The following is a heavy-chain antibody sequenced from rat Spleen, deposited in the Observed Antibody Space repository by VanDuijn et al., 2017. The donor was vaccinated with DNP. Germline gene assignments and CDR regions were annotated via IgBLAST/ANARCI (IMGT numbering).Heavy chain of an antibody. CDR2: ISYDGSDT. Sequence: EVQLVESGGGLVQPGRSLKLSCAVSGITFSDHNMAWVRQAPKKSLEWVATISYDGSDTYYRDSMKGRFTISRDNAKSTLYLQMDSLRSEDTGTYYCATDYYNSSYWGQGVMVTVSS. CDR3: ATDYYNSSY. V-gene: IGHV5-7*01. J-gene: IGHJ2*01. D-gene: IGHD1-2*01. CDR1: GITFSDHN.